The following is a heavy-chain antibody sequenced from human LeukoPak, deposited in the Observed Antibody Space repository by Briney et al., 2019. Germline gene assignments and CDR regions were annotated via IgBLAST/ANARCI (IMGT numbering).Heavy chain of an antibody. D-gene: IGHD5-18*01. Sequence: GASVKVSCKASGYTFTGYYMHWVRQAPGQGLEWMGWINPNSGGTNYAQKFQGRVTMTRDTSISTAYMELSRLRSDDTAVYYCARDSTAVLYFSWIRPNWFDPWGQGTLVTVSS. CDR1: GYTFTGYY. CDR3: ARDSTAVLYFSWIRPNWFDP. J-gene: IGHJ5*02. CDR2: INPNSGGT. V-gene: IGHV1-2*02.